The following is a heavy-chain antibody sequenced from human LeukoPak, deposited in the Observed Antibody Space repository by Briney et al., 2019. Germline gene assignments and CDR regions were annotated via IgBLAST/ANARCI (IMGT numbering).Heavy chain of an antibody. D-gene: IGHD3-9*01. V-gene: IGHV3-7*01. Sequence: GGSLRLSCIASGFTFSAHWMHWVRQAPGKGLEWVADIAPDGSAEHYVDSARGRFTISRDNAQNSVYLSMSGLRAEDTALYYCTRDHNWSRYNWGQGTLVTVSS. J-gene: IGHJ4*02. CDR2: IAPDGSAE. CDR1: GFTFSAHW. CDR3: TRDHNWSRYN.